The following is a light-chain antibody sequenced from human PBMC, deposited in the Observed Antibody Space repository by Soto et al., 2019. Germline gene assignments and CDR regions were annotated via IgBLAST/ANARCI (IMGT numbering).Light chain of an antibody. CDR2: DVG. V-gene: IGLV2-14*01. Sequence: QSALTQPASVSGSPGQSITISCTGTSSDVGGYNYVSWYQQHPGKAPKLMIYDVGNRPSGVSNRFSGYKSGNTASLTSSGLQAEDEADYCCSSYTSSTTLVFGGGTKLTVL. J-gene: IGLJ2*01. CDR3: SSYTSSTTLV. CDR1: SSDVGGYNY.